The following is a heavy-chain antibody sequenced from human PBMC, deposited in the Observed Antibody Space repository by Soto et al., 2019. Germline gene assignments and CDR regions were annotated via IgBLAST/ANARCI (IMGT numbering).Heavy chain of an antibody. V-gene: IGHV1-18*01. CDR2: ISGYNGNT. CDR3: ARDKGYGFGWSSSSGMDV. J-gene: IGHJ6*02. D-gene: IGHD5-18*01. CDR1: GYTFSNFG. Sequence: ASVKVSCKASGYTFSNFGLSWVRQAPGQGLEWMGWISGYNGNTNSAERFQGRVTMTTDTSTSTAYMEVRSLTSDDTAVYYCARDKGYGFGWSSSSGMDVLGQGTTVTVSS.